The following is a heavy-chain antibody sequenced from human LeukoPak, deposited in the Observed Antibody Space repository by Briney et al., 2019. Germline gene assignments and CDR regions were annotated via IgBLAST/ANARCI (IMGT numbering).Heavy chain of an antibody. J-gene: IGHJ4*02. V-gene: IGHV4-31*03. CDR3: ARVPPYFDWLYFDY. D-gene: IGHD3-9*01. Sequence: SETLSLTCTVSGGSISSGGYYWSWIRQHPGKGLEWIGYIYYSGSTYYNPSLKSRVTISVDTSKNQFSLKLSSVTAADTAAYYCARVPPYFDWLYFDYWGQGTLVTVSS. CDR1: GGSISSGGYY. CDR2: IYYSGST.